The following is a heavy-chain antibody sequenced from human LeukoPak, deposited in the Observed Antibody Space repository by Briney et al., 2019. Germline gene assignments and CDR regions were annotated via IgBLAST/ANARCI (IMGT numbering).Heavy chain of an antibody. CDR3: TVNYDFC. J-gene: IGHJ4*02. V-gene: IGHV4-34*01. Sequence: SSETLSLTCAVYNGPLTGYFWSWIRKSPGKGLEWIGEIDHAGSISYNPSLKSRVIVSRETSRKQFSLKLSSVTAADSAVYYCTVNYDFCGGQGTLVTVSS. CDR2: IDHAGSI. CDR1: NGPLTGYF. D-gene: IGHD3-3*01.